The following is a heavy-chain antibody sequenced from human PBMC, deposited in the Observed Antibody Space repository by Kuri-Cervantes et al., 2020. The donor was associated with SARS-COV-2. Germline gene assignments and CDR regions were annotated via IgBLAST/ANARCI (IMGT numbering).Heavy chain of an antibody. CDR3: AREGHGITIFGVVITPGYFDL. CDR1: GFTFSSYA. J-gene: IGHJ2*01. CDR2: IKQDGSEK. Sequence: GESLKISCAASGFTFSSYAMSWVRQAPGKGLEWVANIKQDGSEKYYVDSVKGRFTISRDNAKNSLYLQMNSLRAEDTAVYYCAREGHGITIFGVVITPGYFDLWGRGTLVTVSS. V-gene: IGHV3-7*01. D-gene: IGHD3-3*01.